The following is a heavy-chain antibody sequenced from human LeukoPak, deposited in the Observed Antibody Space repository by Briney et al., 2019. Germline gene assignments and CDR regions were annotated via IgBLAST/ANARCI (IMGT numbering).Heavy chain of an antibody. J-gene: IGHJ4*02. CDR1: GGSISRYY. CDR2: VSDSGSA. Sequence: SETLSLTCNVSGGSISRYYWGWIRQPPGRGLQWIGYVSDSGSADYNPSLESRVTMSVDTSKNQFFLRLNYVTAADSAVYFCARRIRTTLIFDSWGQGALVTVSS. D-gene: IGHD4-11*01. CDR3: ARRIRTTLIFDS. V-gene: IGHV4-59*08.